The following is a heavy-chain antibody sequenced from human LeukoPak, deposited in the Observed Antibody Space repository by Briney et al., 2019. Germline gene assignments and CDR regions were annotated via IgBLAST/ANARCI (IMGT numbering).Heavy chain of an antibody. J-gene: IGHJ3*02. V-gene: IGHV3-30-3*01. CDR1: GFAFSSYA. Sequence: GGSLRLSCAASGFAFSSYAMHWVRQAPGKGLEWVAVMPYDGSNKYYADSVKGRFTISRDNSKNTLYLQMNSLRAEDTAVYYCARDGDDFRPHAFDIWGQGTMVTVSS. D-gene: IGHD3-3*01. CDR2: MPYDGSNK. CDR3: ARDGDDFRPHAFDI.